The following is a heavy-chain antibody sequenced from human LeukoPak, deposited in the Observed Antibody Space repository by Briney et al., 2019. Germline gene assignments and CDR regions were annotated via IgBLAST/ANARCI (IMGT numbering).Heavy chain of an antibody. CDR2: IYSGGST. CDR3: ARDRGTLGGSYEFFFDY. CDR1: GFTFDDYG. Sequence: GGSLRLSCAASGFTFDDYGMSWVRQAPGKGLEWVSVIYSGGSTYYADSVKGRFTISRDNSKNTLYLQMNSLRAEDTAVYYCARDRGTLGGSYEFFFDYWGQGTLVTVSS. V-gene: IGHV3-53*01. D-gene: IGHD1-26*01. J-gene: IGHJ4*02.